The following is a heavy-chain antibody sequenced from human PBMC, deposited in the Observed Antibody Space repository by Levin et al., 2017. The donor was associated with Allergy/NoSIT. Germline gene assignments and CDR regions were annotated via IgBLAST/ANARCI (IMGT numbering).Heavy chain of an antibody. CDR2: IYPGDSDT. V-gene: IGHV5-51*01. CDR1: GYSFTSYW. Sequence: GESLKISCKGSGYSFTSYWIGWVRQMPGKGLEWMGIIYPGDSDTRYSPSFQGQVTISADKSISTAYLQWSSLKASDTAMYYCARHPLGPDCSGGSCYNFDYWGQGTLVTVSS. J-gene: IGHJ4*02. CDR3: ARHPLGPDCSGGSCYNFDY. D-gene: IGHD2-15*01.